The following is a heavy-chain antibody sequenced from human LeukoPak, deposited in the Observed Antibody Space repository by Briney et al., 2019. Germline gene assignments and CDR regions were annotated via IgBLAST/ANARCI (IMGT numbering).Heavy chain of an antibody. Sequence: GGSLRLSCAASGFSFSGHSMSWVRQAPGKGLEWVSAISSGGGVTFYADSAKGRFIVSRDQSNNMLSLQMSSLRAEDTALYYCAKHRAPVPGSHPKNPTAYFEDWGQGTLVTVSS. CDR3: AKHRAPVPGSHPKNPTAYFED. D-gene: IGHD6-19*01. CDR1: GFSFSGHS. CDR2: ISSGGGVT. V-gene: IGHV3-23*01. J-gene: IGHJ4*02.